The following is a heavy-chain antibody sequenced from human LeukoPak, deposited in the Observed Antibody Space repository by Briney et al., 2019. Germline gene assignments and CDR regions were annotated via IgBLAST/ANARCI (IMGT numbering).Heavy chain of an antibody. CDR2: IYYSGST. J-gene: IGHJ4*02. Sequence: SETLSLTCTVSGXSISSYYWSWIRQPPGKGPEWIGYIYYSGSTKYNPSLKSRVSISVDTSKNQFSLKLSSVTAADTAVYYCARGAGAGYNLQPFDYWGQGTLVTVSS. V-gene: IGHV4-59*08. CDR1: GXSISSYY. D-gene: IGHD5-24*01. CDR3: ARGAGAGYNLQPFDY.